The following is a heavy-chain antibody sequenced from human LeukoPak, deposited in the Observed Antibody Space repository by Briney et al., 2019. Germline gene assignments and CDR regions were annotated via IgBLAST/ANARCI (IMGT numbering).Heavy chain of an antibody. Sequence: GSLRLSCAASGLTFSSYTMNWDRQAPGKGLEWVSDISSSSGLIYYIDSVKGRFTISGDNAKNSLYLQMNSLRAEDTAVYYCARGDRYFDYWGQGTLVTVSS. CDR2: ISSSSGLI. V-gene: IGHV3-48*04. CDR3: ARGDRYFDY. CDR1: GLTFSSYT. J-gene: IGHJ4*02.